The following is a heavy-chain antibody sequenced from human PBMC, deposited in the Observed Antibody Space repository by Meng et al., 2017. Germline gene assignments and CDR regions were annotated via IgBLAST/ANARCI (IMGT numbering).Heavy chain of an antibody. CDR1: GFTVSSNY. J-gene: IGHJ6*02. V-gene: IGHV3-53*04. CDR2: IYSGGST. D-gene: IGHD6-13*01. CDR3: ARNLRYSSSWDLYYYYGMDV. Sequence: GESLKISCAASGFTVSSNYMSWVRQAPGKGLEWVSVIYSGGSTYYADSVKGRFTNSRHNSKNTLYLQMNSLKAEDTAVYYCARNLRYSSSWDLYYYYGMDVWGQGTTVTVSS.